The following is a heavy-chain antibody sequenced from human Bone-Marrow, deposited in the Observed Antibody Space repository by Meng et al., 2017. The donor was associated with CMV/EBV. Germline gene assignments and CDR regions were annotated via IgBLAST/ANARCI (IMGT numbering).Heavy chain of an antibody. CDR2: IYSGGST. D-gene: IGHD2-2*02. CDR3: ARDNGYCSSTSCYTGWFDP. Sequence: GSLRLSCAASGFTFSSYAMSWVRQAPGKGLEWVSVIYSGGSTYYADSVKGRFTISRDNSKNTLYLQMNSLRAEDTAVYYCARDNGYCSSTSCYTGWFDPWGQGTLVTVSS. J-gene: IGHJ5*02. V-gene: IGHV3-53*01. CDR1: GFTFSSYA.